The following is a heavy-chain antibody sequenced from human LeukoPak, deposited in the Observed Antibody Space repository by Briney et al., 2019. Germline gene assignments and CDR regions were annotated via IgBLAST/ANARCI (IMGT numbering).Heavy chain of an antibody. V-gene: IGHV3-9*03. CDR2: ISWNSGSI. Sequence: VRSLRLSWAAPGFTFDDYAMPSVRQAPRKHRGRGSGISWNSGSIGYADSVKGRFTISRDNAKNSLYLQMNSLRAEDMALYYCAKGVVGSGTFDIWGQGTMVTVSS. CDR3: AKGVVGSGTFDI. CDR1: GFTFDDYA. D-gene: IGHD3-10*01. J-gene: IGHJ3*02.